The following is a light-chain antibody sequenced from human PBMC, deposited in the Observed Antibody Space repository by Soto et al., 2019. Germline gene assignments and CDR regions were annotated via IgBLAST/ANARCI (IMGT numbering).Light chain of an antibody. J-gene: IGLJ3*02. CDR1: SSNIGTNY. V-gene: IGLV1-47*01. CDR2: RNS. CDR3: ASWDDSLNAVV. Sequence: QSVLTQPPSASGTPGQGVTISCSGSSSNIGTNYVYWYQQFPGTAPKVVIYRNSQRPSGVPDRFLGSRSGASAFLAISGLRSEDEAEYYCASWDDSLNAVVFGGGTKLTVL.